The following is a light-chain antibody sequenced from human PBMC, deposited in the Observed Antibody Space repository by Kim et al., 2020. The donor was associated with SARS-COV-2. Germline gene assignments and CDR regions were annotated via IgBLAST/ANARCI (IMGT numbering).Light chain of an antibody. J-gene: IGKJ2*01. V-gene: IGKV3-11*01. Sequence: EIVLTQSPATLSLSPGERATLSCRASQSVSSYLAWYQQKPGQAPRLLIYDASTRATDIPARFSGSGSGTDFTLTISSLEPEDFAVYYCQQRSNWPPYTFGQGTKLEI. CDR2: DAS. CDR3: QQRSNWPPYT. CDR1: QSVSSY.